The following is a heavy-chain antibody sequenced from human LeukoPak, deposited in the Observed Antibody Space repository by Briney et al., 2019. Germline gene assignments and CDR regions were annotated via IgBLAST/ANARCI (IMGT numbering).Heavy chain of an antibody. J-gene: IGHJ6*02. CDR2: ISYDGSNK. V-gene: IGHV3-30*03. CDR1: GFTFSSYG. Sequence: GGSLRLSCAASGFTFSSYGMHWVRQAPGKGLEWVAVISYDGSNKYYADSVKGRFIISRDNSRNTLYLYMNSLRAEDTAVHYCARDEAPLIEYGMDVWGQGTTVTVSS. CDR3: ARDEAPLIEYGMDV.